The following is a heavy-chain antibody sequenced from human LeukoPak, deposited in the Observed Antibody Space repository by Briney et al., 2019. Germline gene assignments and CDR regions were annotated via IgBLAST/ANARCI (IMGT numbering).Heavy chain of an antibody. D-gene: IGHD2-15*01. J-gene: IGHJ3*02. CDR1: GFTFSDYT. V-gene: IGHV3-69-1*01. CDR3: ARGYSRAAFDI. Sequence: PGGSLGLSCVASGFTFSDYTMNWVRRAPGKGLEWVSSITSSGFVYSADSVQGRFFISRDNAKDSLYLQMNSLRAEDTALYYCARGYSRAAFDIWGQGTVVAVSS. CDR2: ITSSGFV.